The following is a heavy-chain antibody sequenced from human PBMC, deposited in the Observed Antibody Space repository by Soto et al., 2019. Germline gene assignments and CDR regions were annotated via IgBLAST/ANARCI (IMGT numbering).Heavy chain of an antibody. D-gene: IGHD3-9*01. CDR3: AKDVNVLRYLAYYFDY. CDR2: ISYDGSNK. V-gene: IGHV3-30*18. Sequence: GGSLRLSCAASGFTFSSYGMHWVRQAPGKGLEWVAVISYDGSNKYYADSVKGRFTISRDNSKNTLYLQMNSLRAEDTAVYYCAKDVNVLRYLAYYFDYWGQGTLVTVSS. CDR1: GFTFSSYG. J-gene: IGHJ4*02.